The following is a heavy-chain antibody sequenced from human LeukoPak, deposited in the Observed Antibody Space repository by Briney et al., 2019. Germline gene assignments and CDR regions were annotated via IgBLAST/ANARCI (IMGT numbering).Heavy chain of an antibody. CDR2: ISSSGSTM. D-gene: IGHD3-22*01. CDR3: ARGDPYDSSGYYCDYFDY. CDR1: GITFSDYY. J-gene: IGHJ4*02. V-gene: IGHV3-11*01. Sequence: GGSLRLSCAASGITFSDYYMSWIRQAPGKGLEWASYISSSGSTMYYAASVKGRFTISRDNAKNSLYLQMNSLRAEDTAVYYCARGDPYDSSGYYCDYFDYWGQGTLVTVSS.